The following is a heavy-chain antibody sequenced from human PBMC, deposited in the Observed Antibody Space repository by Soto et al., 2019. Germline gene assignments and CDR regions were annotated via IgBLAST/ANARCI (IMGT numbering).Heavy chain of an antibody. V-gene: IGHV3-30-3*01. CDR3: ARAIETAMDPCDY. CDR1: GFSFTTYA. CDR2: ISDDGSIK. Sequence: QVQLVESGGGVVQPGRSLRLSCAASGFSFTTYAMHWVRQAPGKGLEWVAVISDDGSIKYYADSVKGRFTISRDNSNNTFSLQMNSLRGDDTAVYFCARAIETAMDPCDYWRQGTLVTVSS. J-gene: IGHJ4*02. D-gene: IGHD5-18*01.